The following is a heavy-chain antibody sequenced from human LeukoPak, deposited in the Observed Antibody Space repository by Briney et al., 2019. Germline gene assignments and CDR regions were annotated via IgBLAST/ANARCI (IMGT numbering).Heavy chain of an antibody. CDR1: GCTVSSNY. CDR2: IYSGGST. J-gene: IGHJ6*02. V-gene: IGHV3-53*01. CDR3: ARAAEWQWLVRGYYYYGMDV. Sequence: PGGSLRLSCAGSGCTVSSNYMSWVRQAPGKGLEWVSVIYSGGSTYYADSVKGRFIISRDNSKNTLYLQMNSLRAEDTAVYYCARAAEWQWLVRGYYYYGMDVWGQGTTVTVSS. D-gene: IGHD6-19*01.